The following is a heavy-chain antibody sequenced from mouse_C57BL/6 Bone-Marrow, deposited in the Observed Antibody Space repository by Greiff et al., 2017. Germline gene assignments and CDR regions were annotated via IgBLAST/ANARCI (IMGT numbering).Heavy chain of an antibody. CDR2: IDPSDSYT. J-gene: IGHJ3*01. Sequence: QVQLQQPGAELVRPGTSVKLSCKASGYTFTSYWMHWVKQRPGQGLEWIGVIDPSDSYTNYNQKFKGKATLTVDTSSSTAYMQLSSLTSEDSAVYYCAAREGIYCDYGGFAYWGQGTLVTVSA. CDR3: AAREGIYCDYGGFAY. D-gene: IGHD2-4*01. V-gene: IGHV1-59*01. CDR1: GYTFTSYW.